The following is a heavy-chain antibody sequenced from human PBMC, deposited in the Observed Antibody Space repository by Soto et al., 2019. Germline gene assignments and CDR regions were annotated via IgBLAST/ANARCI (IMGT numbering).Heavy chain of an antibody. CDR3: ARKEKSGYFNWFDP. Sequence: SQTISRRVSGYSVSACLIALLEQLPGQGLEWMGIIFPSDSDTRYSPSFQGQVTISADRSTSTVFLQWASLKASDTAVEFCARKEKSGYFNWFDPRGPGTMVTVS. CDR1: GYSVSACL. D-gene: IGHD3-3*01. CDR2: IFPSDSDT. V-gene: IGHV5-51*07. J-gene: IGHJ5*02.